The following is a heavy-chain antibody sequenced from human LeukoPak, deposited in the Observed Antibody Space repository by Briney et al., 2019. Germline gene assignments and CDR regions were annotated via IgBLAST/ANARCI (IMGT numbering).Heavy chain of an antibody. CDR2: INHSGST. Sequence: PSETLSLTCAVYGGSFSGYYWSWIRQPPGKGLEWIGEINHSGSTNYNPSLKSRVTISVDTSKNQFSLKLSSVTAADTAVYYCARDTGTTIWSGYYNYYYYMDAWGKGTTVTVSS. CDR1: GGSFSGYY. D-gene: IGHD3-3*01. J-gene: IGHJ6*03. V-gene: IGHV4-34*01. CDR3: ARDTGTTIWSGYYNYYYYMDA.